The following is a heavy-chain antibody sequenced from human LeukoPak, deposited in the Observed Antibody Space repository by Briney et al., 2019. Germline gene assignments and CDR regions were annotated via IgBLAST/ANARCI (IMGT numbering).Heavy chain of an antibody. CDR3: AKVGYYDISGSFYFTY. CDR1: GFTFSSYA. Sequence: GGSLRLSCAASGFTFSSYAMGWVRQAPGKGLEWVSSISGSGGSTYYADSVKGRFTISRDNSKNTLFLQMNSLRAEDTAVYYCAKVGYYDISGSFYFTYWGQGTLVTVSS. D-gene: IGHD3-22*01. CDR2: ISGSGGST. J-gene: IGHJ4*02. V-gene: IGHV3-23*01.